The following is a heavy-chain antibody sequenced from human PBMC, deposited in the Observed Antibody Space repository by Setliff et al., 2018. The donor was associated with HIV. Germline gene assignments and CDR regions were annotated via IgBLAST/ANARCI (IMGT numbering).Heavy chain of an antibody. D-gene: IGHD3-16*01. CDR3: ARLDTIMLYTDC. V-gene: IGHV4-38-2*02. CDR2: IYQSGST. CDR1: HYSISSEYY. J-gene: IGHJ4*02. Sequence: SETLSLTCSVSHYSISSEYYWGWFRQPPGKGLEHIGSIYQSGSTYYSPFFKSRVSMSIDTSKDQFSLRLKSLTASDTAVYYCARLDTIMLYTDCWGQGTLGTVSS.